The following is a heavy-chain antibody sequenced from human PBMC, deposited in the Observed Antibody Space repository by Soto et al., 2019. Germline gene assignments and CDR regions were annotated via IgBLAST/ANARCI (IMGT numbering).Heavy chain of an antibody. J-gene: IGHJ3*02. CDR3: ARGGDYYDSSGHDAFDI. V-gene: IGHV4-59*01. CDR2: IYYSGST. CDR1: GGSISSYY. Sequence: SSETLSLTCTVSGGSISSYYCSFVRHPPFKGLEWIGYIYYSGSTNYNPSLKSRVTISVDTSKNQFSLKLSSVTAADTAVYYCARGGDYYDSSGHDAFDIWGQGTMVTVSS. D-gene: IGHD3-22*01.